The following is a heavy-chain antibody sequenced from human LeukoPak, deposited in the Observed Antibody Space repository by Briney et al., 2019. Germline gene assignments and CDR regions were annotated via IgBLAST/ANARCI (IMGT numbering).Heavy chain of an antibody. CDR2: ISGYNGNT. Sequence: GASVKVSCKASGYTFTTYNINWVRQAPGQGLEWMGWISGYNGNTNYAQKFQGRVTMTRNTSISTAYMELSSLRSEDTAVYYCARRGGYYYGYFDYWGQGTLVTVSS. V-gene: IGHV1-8*02. J-gene: IGHJ4*02. D-gene: IGHD3-22*01. CDR1: GYTFTTYN. CDR3: ARRGGYYYGYFDY.